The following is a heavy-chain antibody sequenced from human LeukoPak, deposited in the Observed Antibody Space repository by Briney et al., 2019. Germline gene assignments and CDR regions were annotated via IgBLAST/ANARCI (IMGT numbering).Heavy chain of an antibody. D-gene: IGHD6-13*01. J-gene: IGHJ4*02. CDR3: AKDVAWQQLSPNFDY. CDR1: GFTFSNYA. Sequence: GGSLRLSCAASGFTFSNYAMSWVRQAPGKGLEWVSAISGSGGSTYYADSVKGRFTISRDNSKNTLYLQMNSLRAEDTAVYYCAKDVAWQQLSPNFDYWGQGTLVTVSS. CDR2: ISGSGGST. V-gene: IGHV3-23*01.